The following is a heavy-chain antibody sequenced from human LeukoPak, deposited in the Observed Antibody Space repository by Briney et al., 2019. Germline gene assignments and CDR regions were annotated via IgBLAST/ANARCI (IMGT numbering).Heavy chain of an antibody. CDR2: ISAYNGNT. CDR1: GYTFTSYG. D-gene: IGHD6-6*01. V-gene: IGHV1-18*01. Sequence: ASVKVSCKASGYTFTSYGISWVRQAPGQGLEWMGWISAYNGNTNYAQKLQGRVTMTTDTSTSTAYMELRSLRSEDTAVYYCASPSARDYYYGMDVWGQGTTVTVSS. CDR3: ASPSARDYYYGMDV. J-gene: IGHJ6*02.